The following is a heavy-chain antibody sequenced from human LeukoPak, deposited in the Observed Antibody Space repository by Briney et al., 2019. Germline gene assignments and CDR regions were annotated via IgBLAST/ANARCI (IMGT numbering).Heavy chain of an antibody. CDR1: GFTFSSYA. V-gene: IGHV3-23*01. J-gene: IGHJ3*02. Sequence: PGGSLRLSCAASGFTFSSYAMSWVRQAPGKGLEWVSAISGSGGRTYYADSVKGRFTISRDNSKNTLYLQMNSLRAEDTAAYYCAKGGWELLLGAFDIWGQGTMVTVSS. D-gene: IGHD1-26*01. CDR3: AKGGWELLLGAFDI. CDR2: ISGSGGRT.